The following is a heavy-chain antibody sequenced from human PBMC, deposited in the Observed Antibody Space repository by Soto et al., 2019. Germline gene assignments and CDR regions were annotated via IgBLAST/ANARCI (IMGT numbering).Heavy chain of an antibody. D-gene: IGHD6-13*01. CDR2: FDPEDGET. V-gene: IGHV1-24*01. J-gene: IGHJ4*02. Sequence: ASVKVSCKVSGYTLTELSMHWVRQAPGKGLEWMGGFDPEDGETIYAQKFQGRVTMTEDTSTDTAYMELSSLRSEDTAVYYCATGGIVPVSSSWYYFDYWGQGTLVTVSS. CDR1: GYTLTELS. CDR3: ATGGIVPVSSSWYYFDY.